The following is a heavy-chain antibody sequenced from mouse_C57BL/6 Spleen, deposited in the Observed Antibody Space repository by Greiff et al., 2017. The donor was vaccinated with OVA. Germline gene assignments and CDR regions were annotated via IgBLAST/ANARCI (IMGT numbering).Heavy chain of an antibody. CDR2: IYPGNSDT. CDR1: GYTFTSYW. CDR3: TRREYGILYYAMDY. J-gene: IGHJ4*01. V-gene: IGHV1-5*01. D-gene: IGHD2-10*02. Sequence: EVQLQQSGTVLARPGASVKMSCKTSGYTFTSYWMHWVKQRPGQGLEWIGAIYPGNSDTSYNQKFKGKAKLTAVTSASTAYMELSSLTNEDSAVYYCTRREYGILYYAMDYWGQGTSVTVSS.